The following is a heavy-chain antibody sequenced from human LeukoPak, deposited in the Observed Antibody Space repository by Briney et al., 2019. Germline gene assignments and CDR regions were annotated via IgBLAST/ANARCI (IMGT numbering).Heavy chain of an antibody. CDR1: GYTFTSYD. CDR3: ASRASRSVSGRCTNRPRPFDP. J-gene: IGHJ5*02. Sequence: ASVKVSRKASGYTFTSYDINWVRQATGQGLDWMGWRNPNSCNTGYEQKFQGRVTLTRNTSISTAYMKLSSMRSEDTAVYYCASRASRSVSGRCTNRPRPFDPWGQGTLVTVSS. D-gene: IGHD6-19*01. CDR2: RNPNSCNT. V-gene: IGHV1-8*01.